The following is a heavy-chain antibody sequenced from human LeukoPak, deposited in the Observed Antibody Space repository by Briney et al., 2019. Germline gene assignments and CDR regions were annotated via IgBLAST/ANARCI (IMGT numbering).Heavy chain of an antibody. Sequence: GGSLRLSCAASGFTFSGYSMNWVREAPGKGLEWVSYISTISSTIYYADSVKGRFTISRDNAKNSLYLQMNSLRAEDTAVYYCARGRRIIVGVTNAGDFFDDWGQGSLVTVSS. J-gene: IGHJ4*02. CDR3: ARGRRIIVGVTNAGDFFDD. V-gene: IGHV3-48*04. CDR1: GFTFSGYS. CDR2: ISTISSTI. D-gene: IGHD1-26*01.